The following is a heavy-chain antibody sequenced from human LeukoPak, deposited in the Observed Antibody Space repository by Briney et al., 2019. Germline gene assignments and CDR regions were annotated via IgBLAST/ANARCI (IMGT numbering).Heavy chain of an antibody. CDR1: GFTFSSYS. CDR3: ASSGTAMGENDY. J-gene: IGHJ4*02. CDR2: ISSSSSYI. V-gene: IGHV3-21*01. Sequence: GGSLRLSCAASGFTFSSYSMNWVRHAPGKGLEWVSSISSSSSYIYYADSVKGRFTISRDNAKNSLYLQMNSLRAEDTAVYYCASSGTAMGENDYWGQGTLVTVSS. D-gene: IGHD5-18*01.